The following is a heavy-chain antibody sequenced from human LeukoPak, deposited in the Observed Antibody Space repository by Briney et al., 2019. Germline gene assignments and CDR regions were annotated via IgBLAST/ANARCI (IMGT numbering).Heavy chain of an antibody. Sequence: PSETLSLTCAVSGYSISSGYYWGWIRQPPGKGLEWIGSIYRSGSTYYNPSLKSRVTISVDTSKHQFSLKLSSVTAADTAVYYCARDAGYDFWSGYHQGWFDPWGQGTLVTVSS. J-gene: IGHJ5*02. CDR3: ARDAGYDFWSGYHQGWFDP. V-gene: IGHV4-38-2*02. CDR1: GYSISSGYY. D-gene: IGHD3-3*01. CDR2: IYRSGST.